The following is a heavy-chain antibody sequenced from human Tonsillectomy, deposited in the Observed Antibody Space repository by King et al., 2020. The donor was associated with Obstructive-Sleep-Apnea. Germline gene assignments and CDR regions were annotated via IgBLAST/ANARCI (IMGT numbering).Heavy chain of an antibody. CDR2: INPNSGGT. V-gene: IGHV1-2*02. D-gene: IGHD2-2*01. Sequence: VQLVESGAEVKKPGASVKVSCKASGYTFIGYYIHWVRQAPGQGPEWMGWINPNSGGTNYAQKFQGRVTMTRDTSISTVYMELSRLRSDDTAVYYCARGHCSSTSCYGYDYWGQGTLVTVSS. CDR3: ARGHCSSTSCYGYDY. J-gene: IGHJ4*02. CDR1: GYTFIGYY.